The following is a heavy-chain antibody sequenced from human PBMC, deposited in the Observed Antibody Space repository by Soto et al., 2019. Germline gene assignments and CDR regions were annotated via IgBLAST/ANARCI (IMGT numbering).Heavy chain of an antibody. CDR1: GFRFSGYG. CDR2: ISFDGTNK. CDR3: ATGRSTRFDP. D-gene: IGHD3-10*01. J-gene: IGHJ5*02. V-gene: IGHV3-30*03. Sequence: QVPLVESGGRVVQPGRSLRLSCAASGFRFSGYGMHWVRQAPGKGLEWVAEISFDGTNKYYAESVKGRFSVSRDNANNTLHLEMNSLGPEDTAVYFCATGRSTRFDPWGQGTLVTVSS.